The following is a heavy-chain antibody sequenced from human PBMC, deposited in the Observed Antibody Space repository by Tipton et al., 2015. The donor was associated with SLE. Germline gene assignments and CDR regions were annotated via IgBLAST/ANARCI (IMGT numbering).Heavy chain of an antibody. V-gene: IGHV4-30-2*01. CDR2: IDYNKSP. CDR3: ARGSYSNYFDY. Sequence: LRLSCAVSGGSINSGGYSWSWIRQPPGKGLEWLGFIDYNKSPDYNPSLKSRVTISVDGSKNQFSLKLTSVTAADTAVYYCARGSYSNYFDYWGQGALVTVSS. D-gene: IGHD4-11*01. CDR1: GGSINSGGYS. J-gene: IGHJ4*02.